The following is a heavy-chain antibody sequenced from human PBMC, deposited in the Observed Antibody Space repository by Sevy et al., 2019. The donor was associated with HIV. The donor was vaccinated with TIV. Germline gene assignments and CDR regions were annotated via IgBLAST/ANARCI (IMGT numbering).Heavy chain of an antibody. J-gene: IGHJ6*02. V-gene: IGHV4-59*01. D-gene: IGHD6-19*01. CDR3: ARDQRIAVAGTGYHYGMDV. CDR1: GCSISSYY. Sequence: SETLSLTCTVSGCSISSYYWSWIRQPPGKGLEWIGYIYYSGSTNYNPSLKSRVTISVDTSKNQFSLKLSSVTAADTAVYYCARDQRIAVAGTGYHYGMDVWGQGTTVTVSS. CDR2: IYYSGST.